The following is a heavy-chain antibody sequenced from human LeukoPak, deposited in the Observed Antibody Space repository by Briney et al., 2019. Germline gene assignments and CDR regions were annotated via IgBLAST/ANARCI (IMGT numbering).Heavy chain of an antibody. D-gene: IGHD4-17*01. J-gene: IGHJ2*01. Sequence: ASVKVSCKASGYTFTGYYMHWVRQAPGQGLEWMGWINPNSGGTNYAQKFQGRVTMTRDTSISTAYMELSRLRSDDTAVYYCARESRRDYGDYDWYFDLWGRGTLVTVSS. CDR2: INPNSGGT. CDR3: ARESRRDYGDYDWYFDL. V-gene: IGHV1-2*02. CDR1: GYTFTGYY.